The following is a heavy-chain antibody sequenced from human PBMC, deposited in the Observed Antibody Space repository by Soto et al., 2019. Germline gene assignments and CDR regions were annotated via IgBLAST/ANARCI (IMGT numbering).Heavy chain of an antibody. CDR3: ARDGGTDYYGMDV. V-gene: IGHV3-48*03. J-gene: IGHJ6*02. CDR1: GFSFSIYE. CDR2: ITSSGKTT. Sequence: GGSLRLSCAASGFSFSIYEMDWARQAPGMGLEWISYITSSGKTTYYADSVKGRFTISRDNAKNSLFLQMNSLRAEDTAVYYCARDGGTDYYGMDVWGPGTTVTVSS. D-gene: IGHD3-16*01.